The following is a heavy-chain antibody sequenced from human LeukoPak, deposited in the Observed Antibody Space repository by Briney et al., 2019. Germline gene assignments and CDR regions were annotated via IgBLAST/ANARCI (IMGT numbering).Heavy chain of an antibody. Sequence: QPGGSLTLSCAASGFTFSSYAMSWVRQAPGKGLEWVSAISGSGCSTYYADSVKGRFTISRDNSKNTLYLQMNSLRAEDTAVYYCAKGYYDYVWGSYRYTPDYWGQGTLVTVSS. CDR1: GFTFSSYA. V-gene: IGHV3-23*01. D-gene: IGHD3-16*02. CDR3: AKGYYDYVWGSYRYTPDY. J-gene: IGHJ4*02. CDR2: ISGSGCST.